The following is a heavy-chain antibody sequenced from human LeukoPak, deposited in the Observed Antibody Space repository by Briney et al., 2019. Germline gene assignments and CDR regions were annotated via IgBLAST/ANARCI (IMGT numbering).Heavy chain of an antibody. V-gene: IGHV3-66*01. CDR2: IYSGGST. Sequence: GGSLRLSCAGSGFTFSSYWVHWVRQAPGKGLEWVSVIYSGGSTYYADSVKGRFTISRDNAKNSLYLQMNSLRAEDTAVYYCAREKTVGSYYYGMDVWGQGTTVTLSS. J-gene: IGHJ6*02. CDR1: GFTFSSYW. CDR3: AREKTVGSYYYGMDV. D-gene: IGHD1-26*01.